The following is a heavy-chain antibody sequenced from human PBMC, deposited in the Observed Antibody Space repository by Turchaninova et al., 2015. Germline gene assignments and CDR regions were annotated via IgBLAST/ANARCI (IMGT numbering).Heavy chain of an antibody. Sequence: QVQLQPSGPGLVMPPPTLYVTCAIYGDSVASSSAAWNWIRQSPSKGLEWLGRTYYRSRWYNDYALSVKSRITINSDTSENQFSLRLNSVTPEDTAVYYCARGGTYFKGFEFWGQGALVTVSS. D-gene: IGHD1-26*01. V-gene: IGHV6-1*01. CDR3: ARGGTYFKGFEF. CDR2: TYYRSRWYN. CDR1: GDSVASSSAA. J-gene: IGHJ4*02.